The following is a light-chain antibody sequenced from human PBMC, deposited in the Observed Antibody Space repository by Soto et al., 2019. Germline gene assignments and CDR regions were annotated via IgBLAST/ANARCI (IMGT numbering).Light chain of an antibody. J-gene: IGKJ3*01. CDR3: QQRSNWPRVFT. CDR2: DAS. Sequence: EIVLTQSPATLSLSPGERATLSCRASQSVSSYLAWHQQKPGQAPRLLIYDASNRATGIPARFSGSGSGTDFTLTISSLEPEDFAVYYCQQRSNWPRVFTFGPGTKVDIK. V-gene: IGKV3-11*01. CDR1: QSVSSY.